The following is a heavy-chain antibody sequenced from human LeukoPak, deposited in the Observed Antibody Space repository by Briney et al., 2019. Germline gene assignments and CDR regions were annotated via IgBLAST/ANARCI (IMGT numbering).Heavy chain of an antibody. Sequence: GGSLRLSCAASGFTFDDYAMHWVRQAPGKGLEWVSGISWNGGTIDYADSVKGRFTISRDNAKNSLYLQMNSLRPEDMALYYCAKGPTYSSSSLFDYWGQGILVAVSS. CDR1: GFTFDDYA. V-gene: IGHV3-9*03. D-gene: IGHD6-6*01. CDR2: ISWNGGTI. CDR3: AKGPTYSSSSLFDY. J-gene: IGHJ4*02.